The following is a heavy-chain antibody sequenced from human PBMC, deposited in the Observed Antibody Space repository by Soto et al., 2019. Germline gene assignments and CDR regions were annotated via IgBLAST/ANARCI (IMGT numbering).Heavy chain of an antibody. CDR1: GFTFSSFG. D-gene: IGHD5-12*01. V-gene: IGHV3-30*18. CDR2: ASYDGSYK. Sequence: QVQLVESGGGVVQPGRSLRLSCAASGFTFSSFGRHWVRQAPGKGLEWVAVASYDGSYKYYADSVKGRFTISRDTSKNPLYLQMNSLRAEDTAVSYCAKERSVVATTPDFDYWGQGTLVTVSS. J-gene: IGHJ4*02. CDR3: AKERSVVATTPDFDY.